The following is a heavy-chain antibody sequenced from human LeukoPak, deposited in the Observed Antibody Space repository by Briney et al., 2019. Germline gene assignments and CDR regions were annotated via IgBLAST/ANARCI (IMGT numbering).Heavy chain of an antibody. CDR1: GFTFSNYA. J-gene: IGHJ4*02. D-gene: IGHD6-25*01. V-gene: IGHV3-23*01. CDR3: AKNSGYSWQYFFDY. Sequence: GGSLSLSCAASGFTFSNYAMSWVRQAPGEGLEWVSAISGGGGPTYYADSVKGRFTITRDNYKNTLYLQMNSLRAEDAAVYFCAKNSGYSWQYFFDYWGQGTLVTVSS. CDR2: ISGGGGPT.